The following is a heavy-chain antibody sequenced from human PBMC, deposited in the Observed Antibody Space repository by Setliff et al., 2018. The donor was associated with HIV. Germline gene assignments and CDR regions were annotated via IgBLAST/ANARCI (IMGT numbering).Heavy chain of an antibody. CDR3: TRQGRGDPGLATTRLDY. J-gene: IGHJ4*02. V-gene: IGHV4-39*01. CDR1: GDSFSTSSYF. Sequence: SETLSLTCSVSGDSFSTSSYFWGWVRQSPGKGLEWIGNIYYTGFTYPSPSLKGRVIMSIDTSKSQFSLNLTSVTDSDTAVYYCTRQGRGDPGLATTRLDYWGQGKLVTVSS. D-gene: IGHD1-1*01. CDR2: IYYTGFT.